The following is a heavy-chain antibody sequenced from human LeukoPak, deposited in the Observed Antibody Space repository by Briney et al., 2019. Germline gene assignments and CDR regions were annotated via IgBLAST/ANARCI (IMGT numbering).Heavy chain of an antibody. CDR3: AKCPLWFGELLLYYFDY. V-gene: IGHV3-11*04. CDR1: GFTFSDYY. D-gene: IGHD3-10*01. Sequence: PGGSLRLSCAASGFTFSDYYMSWIRQAPGKGLEWVSFISSSGSTIYYADSVKGRSTISRDNAKNSLYLQMNSLRAEDTAVYYCAKCPLWFGELLLYYFDYWGQGTLVTVSS. CDR2: ISSSGSTI. J-gene: IGHJ4*02.